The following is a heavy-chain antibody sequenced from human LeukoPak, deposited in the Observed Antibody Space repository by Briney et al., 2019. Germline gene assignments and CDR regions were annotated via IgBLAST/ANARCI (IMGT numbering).Heavy chain of an antibody. D-gene: IGHD1-26*01. Sequence: SETLSLTCTVSGGSISSSSYYWGWIRQPPGKGLEWIGGIYYSGSTYYNPSLKSRVTISVDTSKNQFSLKLSSVTAADTAVYYCARASSWYFDLWGRRTLVTVSS. CDR1: GGSISSSSYY. CDR2: IYYSGST. CDR3: ARASSWYFDL. J-gene: IGHJ2*01. V-gene: IGHV4-39*07.